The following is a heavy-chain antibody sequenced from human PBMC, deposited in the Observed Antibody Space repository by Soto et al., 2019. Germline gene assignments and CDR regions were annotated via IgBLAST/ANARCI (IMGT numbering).Heavy chain of an antibody. V-gene: IGHV1-2*04. CDR2: INPNSGGT. Sequence: ASVKVSCEACGDSFTGYYMHWVRQAPGQGLEWMGWINPNSGGTNYAQKFQGWVTMTRDTSISTAYMELSRLRSDDTAVYYCARDGALSVVPATHRDNWFDPWGQGTLVTVSS. CDR3: ARDGALSVVPATHRDNWFDP. J-gene: IGHJ5*02. D-gene: IGHD2-2*01. CDR1: GDSFTGYY.